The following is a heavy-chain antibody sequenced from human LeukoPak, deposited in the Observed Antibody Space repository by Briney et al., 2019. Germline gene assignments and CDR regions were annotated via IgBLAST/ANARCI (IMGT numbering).Heavy chain of an antibody. J-gene: IGHJ4*02. Sequence: GGSLRLSCVASGFTLSELWMNWVRRAPGKGLEWVANIKQDGSEKNYVDSVKGRFTISRDDAKNSVYLQMNSLRVGDTAVYYCVGGYGWLPDYWGQGTLVTVSS. V-gene: IGHV3-7*04. CDR2: IKQDGSEK. D-gene: IGHD6-19*01. CDR1: GFTLSELW. CDR3: VGGYGWLPDY.